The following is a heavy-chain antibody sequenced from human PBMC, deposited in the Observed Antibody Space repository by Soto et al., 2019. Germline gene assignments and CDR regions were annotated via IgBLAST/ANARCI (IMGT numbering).Heavy chain of an antibody. CDR1: GFTFSSYG. CDR3: ARDMYRGVIPFLYYYGMDV. Sequence: QVQLVESRGGVVQPGRSLRLSCAASGFTFSSYGMHWVRQAPGKGLEWVAVIWYDGSNKYYADSVKGRFTISRDNSKNTLYLQMNSLRAEDTAVYYCARDMYRGVIPFLYYYGMDVWGQGTTVTVSS. D-gene: IGHD3-10*01. CDR2: IWYDGSNK. J-gene: IGHJ6*02. V-gene: IGHV3-33*01.